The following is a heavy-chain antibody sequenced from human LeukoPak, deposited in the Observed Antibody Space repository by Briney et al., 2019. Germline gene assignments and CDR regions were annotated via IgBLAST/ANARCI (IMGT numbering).Heavy chain of an antibody. CDR3: ARGGGYIAFDI. CDR2: IYYSGST. Sequence: SETLSLTCTVSGDSMSTFYWSWIRQPPGKGLEWIGYIYYSGSTNYNPSLKSRVTISVDTSKNQFSLKLSSVTAADTAVYYCARGGGYIAFDIWGQGTMVTVSS. CDR1: GDSMSTFY. J-gene: IGHJ3*02. V-gene: IGHV4-59*01. D-gene: IGHD5-24*01.